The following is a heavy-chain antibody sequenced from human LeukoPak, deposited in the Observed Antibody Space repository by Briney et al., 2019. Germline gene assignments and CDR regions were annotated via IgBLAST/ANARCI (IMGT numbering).Heavy chain of an antibody. CDR3: ARGFCDSTSCFGAFDI. CDR1: GFTVSRNY. CDR2: INPPGRT. Sequence: GSLRLSCAASGFTVSRNYMSWVRQAPGKGLEWVGEINPPGRTAYNPALESRVSVSLDTSKIQFSLKLNSLTAADTAVYYCARGFCDSTSCFGAFDIWGQGTTVTV. D-gene: IGHD2-2*01. J-gene: IGHJ3*02. V-gene: IGHV4-34*01.